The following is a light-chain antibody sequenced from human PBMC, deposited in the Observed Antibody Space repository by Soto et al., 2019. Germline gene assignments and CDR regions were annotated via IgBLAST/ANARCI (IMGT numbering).Light chain of an antibody. CDR1: QSVSSSY. V-gene: IGKV3-20*01. CDR2: GAS. J-gene: IGKJ2*01. CDR3: QQYGSSPPEYT. Sequence: EIVLTQSPGTLSLSPGERATLSCRASQSVSSSYLAWYQQKPGQAPRLLIYGASSRATGIPDRFSGSGSVTDFTLTISRLEPEDFAVYYCQQYGSSPPEYTFGQGTKLEIK.